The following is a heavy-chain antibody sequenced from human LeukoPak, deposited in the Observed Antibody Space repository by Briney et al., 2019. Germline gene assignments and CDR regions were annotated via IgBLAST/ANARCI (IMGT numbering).Heavy chain of an antibody. CDR1: GGTFSSYA. CDR3: ARDPAPITIFGMGAFDI. D-gene: IGHD3-3*01. V-gene: IGHV1-69*13. J-gene: IGHJ3*02. Sequence: ASVKVSCKASGGTFSSYAISWVRQAPGQGLEWMGGIIPIFGTANYAQKFQGRVTITADESTSTAYMELSSLRSEDTAVYYCARDPAPITIFGMGAFDIWGQGTMVTVSS. CDR2: IIPIFGTA.